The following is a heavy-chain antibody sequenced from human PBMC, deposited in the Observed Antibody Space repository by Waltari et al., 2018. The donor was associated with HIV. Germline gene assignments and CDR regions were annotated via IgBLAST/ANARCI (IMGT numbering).Heavy chain of an antibody. D-gene: IGHD2-2*01. J-gene: IGHJ6*02. V-gene: IGHV1-69*04. CDR2: VSPIVGRT. CDR3: ARDSFYCSSSTCYGPMDV. CDR1: GGSFSSNA. Sequence: QVHLVQSGAEEKKPGSSVKVSCKASGGSFSSNAISWVRQAPGQGLGWLGRVSPIVGRTNDAQKLKDRVTITADKSTNTADMGLSSLRSEDTAVYFCARDSFYCSSSTCYGPMDVWGQGTTVTVSS.